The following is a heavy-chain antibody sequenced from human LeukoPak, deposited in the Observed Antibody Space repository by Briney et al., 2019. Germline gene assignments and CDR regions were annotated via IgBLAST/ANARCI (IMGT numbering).Heavy chain of an antibody. CDR1: GGSISSSSYY. CDR2: IYSSGST. D-gene: IGHD2-21*02. V-gene: IGHV4-61*02. CDR3: ARGDSGFDP. Sequence: SETLSLTCTVSGGSISSSSYYWGWIRQPAGKGLEWIGRIYSSGSTNYNPSLKSRVTMSVDTSKNQFSLKVNSVTAADTAVYYCARGDSGFDPWGQGTLVTVSS. J-gene: IGHJ5*02.